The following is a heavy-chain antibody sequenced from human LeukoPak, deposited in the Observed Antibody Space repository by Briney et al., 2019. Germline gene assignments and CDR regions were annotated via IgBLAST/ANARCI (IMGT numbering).Heavy chain of an antibody. J-gene: IGHJ4*02. CDR3: ARHTGGYTYGLVY. CDR2: IYHSGST. Sequence: PSETLSLTCAVSGYSISSGYYWAWIRQPPGKGLEWIGTIYHSGSTYYNPSLKSRVTMSVDTSKNQFSLNLSSVTAADTSLYYCARHTGGYTYGLVYWGQGTLVTVSS. D-gene: IGHD5-18*01. CDR1: GYSISSGYY. V-gene: IGHV4-38-2*01.